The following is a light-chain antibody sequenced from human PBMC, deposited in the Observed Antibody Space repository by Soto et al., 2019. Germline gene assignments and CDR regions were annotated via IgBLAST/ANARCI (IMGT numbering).Light chain of an antibody. Sequence: EVVLTQSPATLSVSPGERAIVSCRASQNVNTNLAWYQQKPGQVPRLLIYGPSTVATDIPARFSGSGSGTEFTLTITSLQSEAFAVYYCELYNSWPITFGQGTRLEIK. J-gene: IGKJ5*01. CDR2: GPS. CDR3: ELYNSWPIT. CDR1: QNVNTN. V-gene: IGKV3-15*01.